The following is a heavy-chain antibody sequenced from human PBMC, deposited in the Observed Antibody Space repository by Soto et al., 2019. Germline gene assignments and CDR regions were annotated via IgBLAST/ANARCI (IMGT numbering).Heavy chain of an antibody. Sequence: PGGSLRLSCAASGFTFSSYGMHWVRQAPGKGLEWVAVISYDGSNKYYADSVKGRFTISRDNSKNTLYLQMNSLRAEDTAVYYCAKFMGPFDYWGQGTLVTVSS. V-gene: IGHV3-30*18. CDR2: ISYDGSNK. J-gene: IGHJ4*02. CDR1: GFTFSSYG. D-gene: IGHD1-26*01. CDR3: AKFMGPFDY.